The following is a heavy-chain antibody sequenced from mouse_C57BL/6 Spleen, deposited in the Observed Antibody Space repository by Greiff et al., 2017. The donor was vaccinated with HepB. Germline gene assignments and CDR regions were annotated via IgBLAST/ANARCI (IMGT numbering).Heavy chain of an antibody. CDR3: AKPYDCDGRFAY. J-gene: IGHJ3*01. D-gene: IGHD2-4*01. Sequence: EVQLQQSGPELVKPGASVKISCKASGYTFTDYYMNWVKQSHGKSLEWIGDINPNNGGTSYNQKFKGKATLTVDKSSSTAYMELRSLTSEDSAVYSGAKPYDCDGRFAYWGQGTLVTVSA. V-gene: IGHV1-26*01. CDR2: INPNNGGT. CDR1: GYTFTDYY.